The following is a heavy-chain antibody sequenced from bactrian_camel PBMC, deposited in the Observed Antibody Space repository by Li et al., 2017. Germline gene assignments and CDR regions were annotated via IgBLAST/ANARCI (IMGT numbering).Heavy chain of an antibody. V-gene: IGHV3S54*01. D-gene: IGHD7*01. CDR2: IHTGGGST. CDR1: AYTRNMNS. CDR3: ATRENWSLGY. Sequence: HVQLVESGGGSVQPRGSLRLSCAASAYTRNMNSMGWFRRAPGKEREGVAAIHTGGGSTHYADAVKGRFTISQDNAKNTLYLQMASLKSEDTALYYCATRENWSLGYWGQGTQVTVS. J-gene: IGHJ6*01.